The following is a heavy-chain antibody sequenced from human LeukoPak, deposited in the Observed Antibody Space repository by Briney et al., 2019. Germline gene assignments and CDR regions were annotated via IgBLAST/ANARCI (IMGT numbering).Heavy chain of an antibody. J-gene: IGHJ5*02. Sequence: SETLSLTCTVSGGSIGSYYWSWIRQHPGKGLEWIGYIYYSGSTYYNPSLKSRVTISIDTSKNQFSLKLSSVTAADTAVYYCARARIAAENWFDPWGQGTLVTVSS. CDR1: GGSIGSYY. CDR2: IYYSGST. V-gene: IGHV4-31*03. D-gene: IGHD6-13*01. CDR3: ARARIAAENWFDP.